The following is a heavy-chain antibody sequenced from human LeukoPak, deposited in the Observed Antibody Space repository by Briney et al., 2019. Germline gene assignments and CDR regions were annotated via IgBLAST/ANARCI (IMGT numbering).Heavy chain of an antibody. J-gene: IGHJ4*02. Sequence: GGSLRLSCVVSGFTFSSYAMSWVRQAPGKGLEWVSAISGSGGSTYYADSVKGRFTISRDNSKNTLYLQMNSLRAEDTAVYYCAKARSYSSGYYRSPYFDYWGQGTLVTVSS. CDR2: ISGSGGST. CDR3: AKARSYSSGYYRSPYFDY. D-gene: IGHD3-22*01. V-gene: IGHV3-23*01. CDR1: GFTFSSYA.